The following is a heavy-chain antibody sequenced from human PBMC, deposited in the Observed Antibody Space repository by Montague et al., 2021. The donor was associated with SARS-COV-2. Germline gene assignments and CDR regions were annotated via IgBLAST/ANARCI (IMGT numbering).Heavy chain of an antibody. Sequence: SETLSLTCAVSGGSISSSNWWSWVRQPSGKGLEWIGEIYHSGSTNYNPSLKSRVTISVDKSKNQFSLKLSSVTAADTAVYYCARDLFSPYSSGWYADYWGQGTLVTVSS. D-gene: IGHD6-19*01. V-gene: IGHV4-4*02. CDR3: ARDLFSPYSSGWYADY. J-gene: IGHJ4*02. CDR1: GGSISSSNW. CDR2: IYHSGST.